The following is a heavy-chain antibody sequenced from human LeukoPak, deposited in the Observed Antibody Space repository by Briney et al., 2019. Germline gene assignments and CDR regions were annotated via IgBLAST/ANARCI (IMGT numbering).Heavy chain of an antibody. CDR2: TYNPGST. CDR3: ARHYPNHRYDSSGYYYGGFDY. D-gene: IGHD3-22*01. J-gene: IGHJ4*02. CDR1: VAPTSPSF. V-gene: IGHV4-59*08. Sequence: PSETLSLTCTVSVAPTSPSFGSWSRKPPGKDLKWLGNTYNPGSTSYNPSLKSRVTISADTSKNQFSLKLRSVTAADTAVYYCARHYPNHRYDSSGYYYGGFDYWGKGTPVTVSS.